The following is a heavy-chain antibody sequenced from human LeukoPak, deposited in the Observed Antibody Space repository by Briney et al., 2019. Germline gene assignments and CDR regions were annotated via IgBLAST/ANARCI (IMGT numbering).Heavy chain of an antibody. J-gene: IGHJ4*02. CDR1: GGTFSSYA. D-gene: IGHD4-11*01. CDR3: ARAPDYSNYYFDY. CDR2: IIPIFGTV. V-gene: IGHV1-69*01. Sequence: SVKVSCKASGGTFSSYAISWVRQAPGQGLEWMGGIIPIFGTVNYAQKFQGRVTITADESTSTAYMQLSSLRSEDTAVYYCARAPDYSNYYFDYWGQGTLVTVSS.